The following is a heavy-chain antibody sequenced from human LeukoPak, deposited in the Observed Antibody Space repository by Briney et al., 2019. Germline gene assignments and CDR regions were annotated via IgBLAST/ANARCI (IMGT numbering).Heavy chain of an antibody. CDR3: ARDLRRAARPSYYYYMDV. CDR1: GGSISSGSYY. D-gene: IGHD6-6*01. V-gene: IGHV4-61*02. J-gene: IGHJ6*03. Sequence: SQTLSLTCTVSGGSISSGSYYWSWIRQPAGKGLEWIGRIYTSGSTNYNPSLKSRVTISVDTSKNQFSLKLSSVTAADTAVYYCARDLRRAARPSYYYYMDVWGKGTTVTVSS. CDR2: IYTSGST.